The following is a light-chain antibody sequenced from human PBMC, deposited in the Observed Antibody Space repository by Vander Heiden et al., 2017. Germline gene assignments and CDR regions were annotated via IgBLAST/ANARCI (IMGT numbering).Light chain of an antibody. Sequence: SSELTQDPAVSVALGQTVRITCQGDSLRSYYASWYQQKPGQAPVLVIYGKNNRPSGIPDRFSGSSSGNTASLTITGAQAEDEADYYCNSRDSSGNHWVFGGGTKLPF. V-gene: IGLV3-19*01. CDR1: SLRSYY. CDR2: GKN. CDR3: NSRDSSGNHWV. J-gene: IGLJ3*02.